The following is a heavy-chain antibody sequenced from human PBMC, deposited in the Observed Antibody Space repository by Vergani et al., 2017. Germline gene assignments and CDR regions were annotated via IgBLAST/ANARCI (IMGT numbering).Heavy chain of an antibody. Sequence: EVQPVESGGGLVKPGGSLRLSCTTSGFTFSSAWMSWVRQAPGKGLEWVARIRPKTDGETTDYAAPVKGRFTISRNDSKNTLYLQMNSLKTEDTAVYYCTTRTKWELQYYFDYWGQGTLVTVSS. CDR3: TTRTKWELQYYFDY. V-gene: IGHV3-15*01. CDR1: GFTFSSAW. D-gene: IGHD3-9*01. CDR2: IRPKTDGETT. J-gene: IGHJ4*02.